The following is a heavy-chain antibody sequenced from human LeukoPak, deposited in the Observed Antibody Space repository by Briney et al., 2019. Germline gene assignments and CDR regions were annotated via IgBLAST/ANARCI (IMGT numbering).Heavy chain of an antibody. CDR2: IYHSGST. CDR3: ARDKVAVAGTLDY. CDR1: GYSISSGYY. Sequence: SETLSLTCAVSGYSISSGYYWGWIRQPPGKGLEWIGSIYHSGSTYYNPSLKSQVTISVDTSKNQFSLKLSSVTAADTAVYYCARDKVAVAGTLDYWGQGTLVTVSS. J-gene: IGHJ4*02. D-gene: IGHD6-19*01. V-gene: IGHV4-38-2*02.